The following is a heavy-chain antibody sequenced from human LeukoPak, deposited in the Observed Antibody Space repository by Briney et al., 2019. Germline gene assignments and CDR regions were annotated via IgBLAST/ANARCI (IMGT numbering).Heavy chain of an antibody. CDR3: AKVLQPLLPKDAFDI. D-gene: IGHD2-2*01. J-gene: IGHJ3*02. CDR1: GFTFSSYA. Sequence: PGGSLRLTCAASGFTFSSYAMSWVSQAPGKGLEWVAAISGSGGSTYYADSVKGRFTISRDNSKNTLYLQMNSLRAEDTAVYYCAKVLQPLLPKDAFDIWGQGTMVTVSS. V-gene: IGHV3-23*01. CDR2: ISGSGGST.